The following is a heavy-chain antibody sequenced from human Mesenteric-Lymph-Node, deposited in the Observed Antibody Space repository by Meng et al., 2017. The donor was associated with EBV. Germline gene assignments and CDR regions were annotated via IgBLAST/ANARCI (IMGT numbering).Heavy chain of an antibody. CDR2: ISASAGST. CDR3: AKGEFLYWSNLGDWFDS. D-gene: IGHD2-8*02. Sequence: VQLVESGGGLVKPGGSLRLSCAASGFTFSSDAMSWVRQAPGKGLEWVSGISASAGSTYYADSVKGRFTISRDNSKNLVSLQMSSLRVEDTAVYYCAKGEFLYWSNLGDWFDSWGQGTLVTAPQ. CDR1: GFTFSSDA. J-gene: IGHJ5*01. V-gene: IGHV3-23*04.